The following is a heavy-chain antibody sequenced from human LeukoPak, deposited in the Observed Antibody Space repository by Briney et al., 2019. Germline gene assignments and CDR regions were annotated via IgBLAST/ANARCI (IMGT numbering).Heavy chain of an antibody. J-gene: IGHJ3*02. D-gene: IGHD3-22*01. CDR3: ARCPYYYDSSGTSSRAFDI. V-gene: IGHV4-34*12. CDR1: GGSFNDYY. CDR2: IIHSGRT. Sequence: SETLSLTCTVYGGSFNDYYWTWIRQSPGKGLEWVAEIIHSGRTNYNPSLGSRVSLSVDTSKRQFSLKLTSVTAADTAVYYCARCPYYYDSSGTSSRAFDIWGQGTMVTVSS.